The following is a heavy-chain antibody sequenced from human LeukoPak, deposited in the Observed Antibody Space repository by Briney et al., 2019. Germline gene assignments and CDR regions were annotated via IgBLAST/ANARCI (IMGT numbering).Heavy chain of an antibody. Sequence: ASVKVSCKASGYTFTSYHMHWVREAPGQGLEWMGLINLSGGSTTYAQRFQGRVTLTRDTSTSTVYMELSSLRSEDTAVYYCARDYVDDIPMIKDYWGQGTLVTVSS. CDR3: ARDYVDDIPMIKDY. CDR1: GYTFTSYH. CDR2: INLSGGST. D-gene: IGHD2-8*01. J-gene: IGHJ4*02. V-gene: IGHV1-46*01.